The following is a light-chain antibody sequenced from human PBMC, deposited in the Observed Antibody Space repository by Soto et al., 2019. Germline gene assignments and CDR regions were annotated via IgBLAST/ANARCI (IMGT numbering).Light chain of an antibody. V-gene: IGLV2-14*03. CDR1: SSDVGGYNY. CDR2: AVT. J-gene: IGLJ3*02. CDR3: RSYTSSSSWV. Sequence: QSALTQPASVSGSPGQSITISCTGTSSDVGGYNYVSWYQHYPGKAPTLIIYAVTNRPSGVSNRFSGSKSGNTASLTISGLQAEDEAHYYCRSYTSSSSWVFGGGTKLTVL.